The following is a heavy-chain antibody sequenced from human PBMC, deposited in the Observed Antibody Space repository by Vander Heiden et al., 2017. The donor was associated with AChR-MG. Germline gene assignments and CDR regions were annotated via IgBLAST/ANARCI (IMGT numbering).Heavy chain of an antibody. CDR3: TTDRPYFTGTEDY. V-gene: IGHV3-15*01. CDR1: GFTFSNAW. J-gene: IGHJ4*02. CDR2: IKSKTDGGTT. Sequence: EVQLVESGGGLVKPGGSLRPSCAASGFTFSNAWMSWVRQAPGKGLEWVGRIKSKTDGGTTDYAAPVKGRFTISRDDSKNTLYLQMNSLKTEDTAVYYCTTDRPYFTGTEDYWGQGTLVTVSS. D-gene: IGHD1-1*01.